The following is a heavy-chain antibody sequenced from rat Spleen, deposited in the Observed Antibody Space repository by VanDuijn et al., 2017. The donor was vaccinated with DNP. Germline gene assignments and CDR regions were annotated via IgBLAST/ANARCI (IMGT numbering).Heavy chain of an antibody. CDR3: TTDFERGY. D-gene: IGHD1-11*01. V-gene: IGHV5-27*01. Sequence: EVQLVESGGGLVQPGRSLKLSCAASGFTFSNYGMAWVRQAPTKGLEWVASITNSGSSTYYRDSVKGRFTISRDNANGTLYLQMDNLRSEDTATYYCTTDFERGYWGQGVMVTVSS. J-gene: IGHJ2*01. CDR1: GFTFSNYG. CDR2: ITNSGSST.